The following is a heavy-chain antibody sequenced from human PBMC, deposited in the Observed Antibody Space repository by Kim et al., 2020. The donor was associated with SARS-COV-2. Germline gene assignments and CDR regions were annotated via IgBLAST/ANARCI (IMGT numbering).Heavy chain of an antibody. D-gene: IGHD3-9*01. CDR1: GGSISSGGYY. CDR3: ARIFTLDYDILTGYSNYGMDV. CDR2: IYYSGST. J-gene: IGHJ6*02. Sequence: SETLPLTCTVSGGSISSGGYYWSWIRQHPGKGLEWIGYIYYSGSTYYNPSLKSRVTISVDTSKNQFSLKLSSVTAADTAVYYCARIFTLDYDILTGYSNYGMDVWGQGTTVTVSS. V-gene: IGHV4-31*03.